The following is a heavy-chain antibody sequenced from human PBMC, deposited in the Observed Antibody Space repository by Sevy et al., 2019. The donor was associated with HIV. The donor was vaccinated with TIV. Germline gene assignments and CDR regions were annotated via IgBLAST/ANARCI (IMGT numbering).Heavy chain of an antibody. CDR2: INSHGTIT. D-gene: IGHD3-3*01. Sequence: GGSLRLSCAASGFTFSSHWMFWVRQAPGKGLVWLSHINSHGTITNYADSVKGRFTISRDNAKNTVYLQINSLRAEDTAVYYCARGQVLRFLEWPTYGMDVWGQGTTVTVSS. CDR3: ARGQVLRFLEWPTYGMDV. V-gene: IGHV3-74*01. CDR1: GFTFSSHW. J-gene: IGHJ6*02.